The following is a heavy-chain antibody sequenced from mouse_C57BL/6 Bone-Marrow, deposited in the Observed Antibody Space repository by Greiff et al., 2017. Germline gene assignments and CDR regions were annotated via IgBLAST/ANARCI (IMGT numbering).Heavy chain of an antibody. V-gene: IGHV5-2*01. CDR3: ARHRYYGSSYWYFDV. Sequence: EVKLVESGGGLVQPGESLKLSCESNEYEFPSHDMSWVRKTPEKRLELVAAINSDGGSTYYPDTMERRFIIARANTNKTLYLQMSSLRSEDTALYYCARHRYYGSSYWYFDVWGTGTTVTVSS. CDR1: EYEFPSHD. D-gene: IGHD1-1*01. J-gene: IGHJ1*03. CDR2: INSDGGST.